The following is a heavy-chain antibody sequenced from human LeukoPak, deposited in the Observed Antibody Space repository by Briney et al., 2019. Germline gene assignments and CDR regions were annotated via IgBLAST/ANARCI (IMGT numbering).Heavy chain of an antibody. CDR3: ARARYGSGGYFFDF. CDR2: IKQDGSEI. D-gene: IGHD3-10*01. CDR1: GFNFNSYW. Sequence: GGSLRLSCAGSGFNFNSYWMSWVRQAPGKGLECVANIKQDGSEIYFVDPVKGRFTISRDNAKSSLYLQMNSLRGEDTAVYYCARARYGSGGYFFDFWGRGTLVTVSS. J-gene: IGHJ4*02. V-gene: IGHV3-7*04.